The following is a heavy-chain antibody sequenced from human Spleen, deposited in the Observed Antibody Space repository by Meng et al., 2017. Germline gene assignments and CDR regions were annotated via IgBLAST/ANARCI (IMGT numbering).Heavy chain of an antibody. D-gene: IGHD1-1*01. V-gene: IGHV4-34*01. CDR3: ARGEGRQQLIRRPRFDP. CDR1: GGSFSGYY. CDR2: INHSGST. J-gene: IGHJ5*02. Sequence: VQHKEWGAGLSNPSGTLSLTGPGYGGSFSGYYWSGIRQPPGKGLEWIGEINHSGSTNYKPSLKSRVTISVDTSKNQFSLKLTSVTAADTAVYYCARGEGRQQLIRRPRFDPWGQGALVTVSS.